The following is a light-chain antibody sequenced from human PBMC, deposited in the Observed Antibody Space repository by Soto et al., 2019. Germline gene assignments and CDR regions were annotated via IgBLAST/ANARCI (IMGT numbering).Light chain of an antibody. CDR3: HQYASSPLT. CDR2: GAS. J-gene: IGKJ4*01. V-gene: IGKV3-20*01. Sequence: EIVLTQSPGTLSLSPGERATLSCRASQGVGRNYLAWYQHKPGQAPRLLIYGASSRATGIPDRFSGSGSGTDLTLIISRMEPEDFAVYYCHQYASSPLTFGGGTKVEIK. CDR1: QGVGRNY.